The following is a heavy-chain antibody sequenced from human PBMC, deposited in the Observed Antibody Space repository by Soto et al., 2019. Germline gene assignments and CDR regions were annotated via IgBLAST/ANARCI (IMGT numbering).Heavy chain of an antibody. D-gene: IGHD5-18*01. CDR1: GFTFRGYG. CDR3: ANSEYSRYKNIDV. J-gene: IGHJ6*02. Sequence: GGSLRLSCAASGFTFRGYGMHWVRQAPGRGLEWVALISYDGSIKYYADSVRGRFTISRDDSKNTLYLQMNSLRAEDTAVYYCANSEYSRYKNIDVWGQGTTVTVSS. V-gene: IGHV3-30*18. CDR2: ISYDGSIK.